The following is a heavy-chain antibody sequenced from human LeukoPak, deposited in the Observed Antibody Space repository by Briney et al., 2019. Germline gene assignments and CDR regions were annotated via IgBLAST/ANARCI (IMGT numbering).Heavy chain of an antibody. CDR3: ARGGDIVVVPAAMAPLYGMDV. CDR2: ISGSGKNT. Sequence: PGASLRLSCAASGFTFRNYAMSWVRQAPGKGLEWVSAISGSGKNTYYADSVKGRFTISRDNSKNTVYLQMNSLRAEDTAVYYCARGGDIVVVPAAMAPLYGMDVWGKGTTVTVSS. CDR1: GFTFRNYA. D-gene: IGHD2-2*01. V-gene: IGHV3-23*01. J-gene: IGHJ6*04.